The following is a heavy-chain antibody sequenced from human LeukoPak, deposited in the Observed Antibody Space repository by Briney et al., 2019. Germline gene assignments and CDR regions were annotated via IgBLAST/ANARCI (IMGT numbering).Heavy chain of an antibody. CDR1: GFTFSSYA. Sequence: GGSLRLSCAASGFTFSSYAMHRVRQAPGKGLEYVSAISSNGGSTYYANSVKGRFTISRDNSKNTLYLQMGSLRAEDMAVYYCARAGDYENYYYYYGMDAWGQGTTVTVSS. V-gene: IGHV3-64*01. D-gene: IGHD4-17*01. CDR3: ARAGDYENYYYYYGMDA. J-gene: IGHJ6*02. CDR2: ISSNGGST.